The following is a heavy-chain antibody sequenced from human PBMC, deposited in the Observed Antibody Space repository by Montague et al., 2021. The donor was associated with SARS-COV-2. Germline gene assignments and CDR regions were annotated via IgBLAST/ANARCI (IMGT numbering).Heavy chain of an antibody. D-gene: IGHD4-23*01. Sequence: SETLSLTCAVSGDSIMTTDCWSWVRQPPGKGLEWIGEIYHIASTNYNPSLKSRVTMSVDRSRNQVSLRLYSVTAADTALYYCVRAGGFHTRPAVWGQGALVTVSS. CDR1: GDSIMTTDC. CDR3: VRAGGFHTRPAV. CDR2: IYHIAST. V-gene: IGHV4-4*02. J-gene: IGHJ4*02.